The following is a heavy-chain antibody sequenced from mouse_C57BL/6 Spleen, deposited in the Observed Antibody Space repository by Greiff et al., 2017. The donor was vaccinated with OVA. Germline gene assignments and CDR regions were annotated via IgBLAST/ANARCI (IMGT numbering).Heavy chain of an antibody. Sequence: QVQLQQPGAELVKPGASVKMSCKASGYTFTSYWITWVKQRPGQGLEWIGDIYPGSGSTNYNEQFKSKATLNVDTSYSTAEMQHSSLTSEDSAVYYCARREEETVVEAYYAMDYWGKGTSVTVSS. CDR1: GYTFTSYW. CDR2: IYPGSGST. CDR3: ARREEETVVEAYYAMDY. V-gene: IGHV1-55*01. D-gene: IGHD1-1*01. J-gene: IGHJ4*01.